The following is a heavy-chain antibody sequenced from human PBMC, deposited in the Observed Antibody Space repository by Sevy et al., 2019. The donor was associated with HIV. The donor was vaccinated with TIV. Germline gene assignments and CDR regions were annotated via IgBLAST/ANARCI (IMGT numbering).Heavy chain of an antibody. Sequence: ASVKVSCKVSGYTLTELSMHWVRQAPGKGLERMGGFDPEDGETIYAQKFQGRVTMTEDTSTDTAYMELSSLRSEDTAVYYCATVPGIAAAGTWNYFDYWGQGTLVTVSS. V-gene: IGHV1-24*01. CDR1: GYTLTELS. D-gene: IGHD6-13*01. CDR3: ATVPGIAAAGTWNYFDY. CDR2: FDPEDGET. J-gene: IGHJ4*02.